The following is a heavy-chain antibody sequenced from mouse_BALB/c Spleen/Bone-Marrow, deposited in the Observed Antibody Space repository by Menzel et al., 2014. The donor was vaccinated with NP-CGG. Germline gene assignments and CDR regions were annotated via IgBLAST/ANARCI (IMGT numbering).Heavy chain of an antibody. Sequence: VQLKESGPELVKPGASVKVSCKASGYAFTRYNMYWVRQSHGKSLEWIGYIDPYSGGTNYNQKFKGKATLTADKSSSTAYMHLNSLTSEDSAVYYCARELSRAMDYWGQGTSVTVSS. D-gene: IGHD2-12*01. CDR2: IDPYSGGT. V-gene: IGHV1S135*01. CDR1: GYAFTRYN. CDR3: ARELSRAMDY. J-gene: IGHJ4*01.